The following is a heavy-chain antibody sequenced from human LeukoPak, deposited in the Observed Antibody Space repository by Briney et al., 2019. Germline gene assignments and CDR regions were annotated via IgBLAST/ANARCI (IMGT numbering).Heavy chain of an antibody. D-gene: IGHD3-10*01. Sequence: SETLSLTRSVPGYSISSGFYWAWIRQAPGKGQEWIASIYHSGSTFYNLSLKGRVTISMDKSKRQFSLKMSSVTATDTAIYYCAREASMVLSMDVWGKGTTVTVSS. CDR3: AREASMVLSMDV. CDR2: IYHSGST. J-gene: IGHJ6*03. CDR1: GYSISSGFY. V-gene: IGHV4-38-2*02.